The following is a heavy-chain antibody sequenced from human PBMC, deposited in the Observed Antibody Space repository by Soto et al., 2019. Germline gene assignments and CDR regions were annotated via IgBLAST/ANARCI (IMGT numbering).Heavy chain of an antibody. V-gene: IGHV3-21*01. CDR1: GFTFSSYS. Sequence: PGGSLRLSCAASGFTFSSYSMNWVRQTPGKGLEWVSSISSSSSYIYYADSVKGRFTISRDNAKNSLYLQMNSLRAEDTAVYYCARDLTTKRSYYYYYGMDVWGQGTTVTVSS. CDR2: ISSSSSYI. CDR3: ARDLTTKRSYYYYYGMDV. J-gene: IGHJ6*02. D-gene: IGHD4-4*01.